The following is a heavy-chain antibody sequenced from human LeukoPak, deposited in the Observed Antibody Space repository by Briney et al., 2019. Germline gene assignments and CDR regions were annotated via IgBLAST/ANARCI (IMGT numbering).Heavy chain of an antibody. V-gene: IGHV3-30*02. J-gene: IGHJ5*02. CDR2: IRYDGSNK. CDR1: GFTFSSYG. CDR3: AKDGYCGSTSCYTDNWFDP. Sequence: GGSLRLSCAASGFTFSSYGMHWVRQAPGKGLEWVAFIRYDGSNKYYADSVKGRFTISRDNSKNTLYLQMNSLRAEDTAVYYCAKDGYCGSTSCYTDNWFDPWGQGTPVTVSS. D-gene: IGHD2-2*02.